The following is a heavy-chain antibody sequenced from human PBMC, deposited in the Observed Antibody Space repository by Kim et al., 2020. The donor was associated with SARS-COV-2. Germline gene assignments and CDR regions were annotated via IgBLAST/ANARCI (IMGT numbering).Heavy chain of an antibody. D-gene: IGHD6-6*01. Sequence: GGSLRLSCAASGFTFSSYAMSWVRQAPGKGLEWVSAISGSGGSTYYADSVKGRFTISRDNSKNTLYLQMNSLRAEDTAVYYCAKDRNIAARPGLNSYYFDYWGQGTLVTVSS. CDR1: GFTFSSYA. J-gene: IGHJ4*02. V-gene: IGHV3-23*01. CDR3: AKDRNIAARPGLNSYYFDY. CDR2: ISGSGGST.